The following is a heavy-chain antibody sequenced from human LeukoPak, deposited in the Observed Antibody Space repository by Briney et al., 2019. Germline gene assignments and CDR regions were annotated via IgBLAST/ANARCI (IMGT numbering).Heavy chain of an antibody. Sequence: PSQTLSLTCTVSGGSISSGGYYWSWVRQPPGKGLEWIGEIYHSGSTNYNPSLKSRVTISVDKSKNQFSLKLSSVPAADTAVYYCARSISAFDIWGQGTMVTVSS. CDR3: ARSISAFDI. D-gene: IGHD2-21*01. J-gene: IGHJ3*02. CDR2: IYHSGST. CDR1: GGSISSGGYY. V-gene: IGHV4-30-2*01.